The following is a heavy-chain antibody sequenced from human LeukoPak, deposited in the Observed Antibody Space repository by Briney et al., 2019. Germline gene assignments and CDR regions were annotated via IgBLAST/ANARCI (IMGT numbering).Heavy chain of an antibody. CDR1: GFIFSYYT. CDR3: ARGATYYSGSASYYHAF. J-gene: IGHJ1*01. Sequence: GGSLRLSCAASGFIFSYYTMHWVRQAPGKGLEWVSAISFDGNNKYNADAVKGRSTVSRDNSKTTLYLEMNSLRAEETAVYYCARGATYYSGSASYYHAFWGQGALVTVSS. V-gene: IGHV3-30-3*01. CDR2: ISFDGNNK. D-gene: IGHD3-10*01.